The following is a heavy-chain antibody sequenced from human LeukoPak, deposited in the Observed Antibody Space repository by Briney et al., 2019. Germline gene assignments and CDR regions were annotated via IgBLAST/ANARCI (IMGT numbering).Heavy chain of an antibody. J-gene: IGHJ6*02. CDR3: GEDSSPYFDWLSASYYYYGMDV. D-gene: IGHD3-9*01. Sequence: GASVKVSCKASGYTFTSYGISWVRQAPGQGLEWMGWISAYNGNTNYAQKLQGRVTMTTDTSTSTAYMELRSLRSYYTAVYYCGEDSSPYFDWLSASYYYYGMDVWGQGTTVTVSS. V-gene: IGHV1-18*01. CDR2: ISAYNGNT. CDR1: GYTFTSYG.